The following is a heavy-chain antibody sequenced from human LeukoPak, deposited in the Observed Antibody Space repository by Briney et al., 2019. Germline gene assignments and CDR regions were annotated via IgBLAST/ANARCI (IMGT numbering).Heavy chain of an antibody. V-gene: IGHV4-59*01. D-gene: IGHD6-19*01. Sequence: SETLSLTCTVSGGSISSYYWSWIRQPAGKGLEWIGYIYYSGSTNYNPSLKSRVTISVDTSKNQFSLKLSSVTAADTAVYYCARAAYSSGPNWFDPWGQGTLVTVSS. CDR1: GGSISSYY. CDR2: IYYSGST. J-gene: IGHJ5*02. CDR3: ARAAYSSGPNWFDP.